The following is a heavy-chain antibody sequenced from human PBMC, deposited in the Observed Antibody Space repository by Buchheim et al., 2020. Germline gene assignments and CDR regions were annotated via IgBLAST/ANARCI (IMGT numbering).Heavy chain of an antibody. Sequence: EVQLVESGGGLVQPGGSLRLSCAASGFTFSSYWMSWVRQASGKGLEWVANIKQDGSETYYVDSVKGRFTISRDNAKNSLYLQMNSLRAEDTAVYYCARWGRDYDFWSGRNYYYGMDVWGQGTT. D-gene: IGHD3-3*01. J-gene: IGHJ6*02. V-gene: IGHV3-7*01. CDR3: ARWGRDYDFWSGRNYYYGMDV. CDR2: IKQDGSET. CDR1: GFTFSSYW.